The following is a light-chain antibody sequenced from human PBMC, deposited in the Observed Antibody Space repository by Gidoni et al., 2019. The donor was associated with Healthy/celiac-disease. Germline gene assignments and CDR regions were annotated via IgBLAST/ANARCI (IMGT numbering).Light chain of an antibody. CDR1: SIDVGSYNL. J-gene: IGLJ1*01. CDR2: EGS. Sequence: QSALTQPASESGSPGPSITISCTGTSIDVGSYNLVSWYQQHPGKAPKLMIYEGSKRPSGVSNRFSGSKSGNTASLTISGLQAEDEADYYCCSYAGSSTFVFGTGTKVTVL. V-gene: IGLV2-23*01. CDR3: CSYAGSSTFV.